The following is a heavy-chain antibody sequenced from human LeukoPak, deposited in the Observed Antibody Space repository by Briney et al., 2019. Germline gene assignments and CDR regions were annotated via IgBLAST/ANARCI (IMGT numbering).Heavy chain of an antibody. CDR1: GYTLTELS. D-gene: IGHD2-21*02. CDR3: ATGYRIVVVTALGAFDI. CDR2: FDPEDGET. V-gene: IGHV1-24*01. J-gene: IGHJ3*02. Sequence: ASVKVSCKVSGYTLTELSMHWVRQAPGKGLEWMGGFDPEDGETIYAQKFQGRVTMTEDTSTDTAYMELSSLGSEDTAVYYCATGYRIVVVTALGAFDIWGQGTMVTVSS.